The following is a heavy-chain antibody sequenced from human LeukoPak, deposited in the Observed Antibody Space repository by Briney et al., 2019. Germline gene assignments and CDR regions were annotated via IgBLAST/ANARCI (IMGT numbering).Heavy chain of an antibody. Sequence: SVKVSCKASGGTFSSYAISWVRQAPGQGLEWMGGIIPIFGTANYAQKFQGRVTIAADESTSTAYMELSSLRSEGTAGYYCARDPYYYDSSGPGGAFDIWGQGTMVTVSS. CDR1: GGTFSSYA. D-gene: IGHD3-22*01. V-gene: IGHV1-69*13. J-gene: IGHJ3*02. CDR3: ARDPYYYDSSGPGGAFDI. CDR2: IIPIFGTA.